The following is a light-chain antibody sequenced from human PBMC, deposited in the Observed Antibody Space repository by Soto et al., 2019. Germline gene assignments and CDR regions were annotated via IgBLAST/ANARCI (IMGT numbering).Light chain of an antibody. Sequence: QSDLNRAPYVSRSRCSSGHITYNGNSSDVGSYNRVSWYQQPPGTAPKLMIYEVSNRPSGVPDRFSGSKSGNTASLTISGLQAEDEADYYCSSYTSSSTFYVFGTGTKVTVL. CDR3: SSYTSSSTFYV. CDR1: SSDVGSYNR. J-gene: IGLJ1*01. V-gene: IGLV2-18*02. CDR2: EVS.